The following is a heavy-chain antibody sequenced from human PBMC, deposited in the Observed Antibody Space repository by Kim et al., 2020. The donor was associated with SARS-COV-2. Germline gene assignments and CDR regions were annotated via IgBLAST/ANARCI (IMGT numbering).Heavy chain of an antibody. J-gene: IGHJ3*02. CDR2: ISSKSDSYAT. V-gene: IGHV3-73*01. CDR1: GFTFSDSA. CDR3: ARVHGTTSASWDACDI. D-gene: IGHD1-1*01. Sequence: GGSLRLSCAASGFTFSDSAMHWVRQASGKGLEWVGRISSKSDSYATAYAASGKGRFTISRDDSKNTAYLQLNRLKTEDTAVYYCARVHGTTSASWDACDIWGQGTMVTVSS.